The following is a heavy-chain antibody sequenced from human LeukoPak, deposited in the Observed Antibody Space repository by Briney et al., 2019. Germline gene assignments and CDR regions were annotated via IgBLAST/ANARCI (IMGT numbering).Heavy chain of an antibody. CDR2: IYSPGTT. CDR3: TKGYYDTFVT. CDR1: GASVSSLH. D-gene: IGHD3-16*01. V-gene: IGHV4-59*02. Sequence: SETLSLTCSVSGASVSSLHWNWIRQSPGKGLEWIGNIYSPGTTKYNPSLKSRVTLSLDTSKNQFPLRLTSVTAADTAVYFCTKGYYDTFVTWGEGILVTVSS. J-gene: IGHJ5*02.